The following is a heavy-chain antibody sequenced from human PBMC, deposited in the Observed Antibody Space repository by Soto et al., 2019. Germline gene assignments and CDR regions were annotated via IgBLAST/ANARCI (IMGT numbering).Heavy chain of an antibody. CDR2: ISGSGGST. CDR1: GFTFSSYA. CDR3: AKDQGDIVLVVAANYGMAI. D-gene: IGHD2-15*01. J-gene: IGHJ6*02. V-gene: IGHV3-23*01. Sequence: PGVSLRLSCAASGFTFSSYAMSWVRQAPGKGLEWVSAISGSGGSTYYADSVKGRFTISRDNSKNTLYLQMNSLRAEDTAVYYCAKDQGDIVLVVAANYGMAIWGQGTTVTVSS.